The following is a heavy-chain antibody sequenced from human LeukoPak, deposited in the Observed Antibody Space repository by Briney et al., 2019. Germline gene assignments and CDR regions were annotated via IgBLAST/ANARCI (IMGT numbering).Heavy chain of an antibody. Sequence: SETLSLTCSVSGGSINTYYWSWIRQPPGKGLECIGYIYYSGNTKYNPSLKSRVTISVDTSKNQFSLNLNSVTTAATAVYFCGRGPGRADGTMVNWFDPWGQGTLVTVSS. CDR2: IYYSGNT. V-gene: IGHV4-59*01. D-gene: IGHD6-13*01. CDR1: GGSINTYY. CDR3: GRGPGRADGTMVNWFDP. J-gene: IGHJ5*02.